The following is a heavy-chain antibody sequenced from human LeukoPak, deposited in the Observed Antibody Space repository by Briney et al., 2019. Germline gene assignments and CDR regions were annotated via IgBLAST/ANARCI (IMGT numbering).Heavy chain of an antibody. CDR2: TYYKSTWYN. D-gene: IGHD2-2*01. CDR3: ARRLTQYDCFDP. CDR1: GDSVSSNSVT. Sequence: SQTLSLTCALSGDSVSSNSVTWNWIRQSPSRGLEWLGRTYYKSTWYNDYAVSVRGRITVNPDTSKNQFSLHLNSVTPEDTAVYYCARRLTQYDCFDPWGQGILVTVSS. V-gene: IGHV6-1*01. J-gene: IGHJ5*02.